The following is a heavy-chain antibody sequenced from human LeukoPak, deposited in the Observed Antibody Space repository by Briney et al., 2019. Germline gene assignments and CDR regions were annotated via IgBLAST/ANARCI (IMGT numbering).Heavy chain of an antibody. V-gene: IGHV3-53*01. Sequence: GGSLRLSCAASGFTVSSNYMSWVRQAPGKGLEWVSVIYSGGSTYYADSVKGRFTISRDNSKNTLYLQMNSLRVEDTAVYYCARTTADYSDYFFLDYWGQGTLVTVSS. D-gene: IGHD4-11*01. J-gene: IGHJ4*02. CDR2: IYSGGST. CDR1: GFTVSSNY. CDR3: ARTTADYSDYFFLDY.